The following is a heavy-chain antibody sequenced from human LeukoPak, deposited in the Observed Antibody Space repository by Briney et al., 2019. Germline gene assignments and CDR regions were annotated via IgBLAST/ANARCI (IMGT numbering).Heavy chain of an antibody. V-gene: IGHV4-4*02. CDR2: INHSGST. Sequence: SETLSLTCAVSGGSISSSTWWCWVRQPPGKGLEWIGEINHSGSTDYNPSLKSRVTISVDKSNNQFSLKLNSVTAADTAVYYCARKQWLAVADWGQGTLVTVSS. CDR3: ARKQWLAVAD. CDR1: GGSISSSTW. J-gene: IGHJ4*02. D-gene: IGHD6-19*01.